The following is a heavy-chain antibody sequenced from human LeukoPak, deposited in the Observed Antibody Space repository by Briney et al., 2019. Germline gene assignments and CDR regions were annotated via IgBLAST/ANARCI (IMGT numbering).Heavy chain of an antibody. CDR2: IGGNGMRT. V-gene: IGHV3-23*01. Sequence: GSLTLSCSASGFTFTTYCMNGFLQPPPKRLVEVTGIGGNGMRTYYDDSVKGRVTISGDNSRNTLYLQMNTLTAADTAVYYCAKYSNWILFDDWGQGTLVTVSS. CDR1: GFTFTTYC. CDR3: AKYSNWILFDD. D-gene: IGHD2-2*03. J-gene: IGHJ4*02.